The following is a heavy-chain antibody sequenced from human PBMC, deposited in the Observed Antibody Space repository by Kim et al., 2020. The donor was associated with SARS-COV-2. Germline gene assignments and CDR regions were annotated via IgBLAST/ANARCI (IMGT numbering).Heavy chain of an antibody. CDR2: ITWNSGTI. CDR3: AKDKLSRNYYYYMDV. CDR1: GFTFDDYA. V-gene: IGHV3-9*01. D-gene: IGHD3-10*01. Sequence: GGSLRLSCAASGFTFDDYAIHWVRQSPGKGLEWVSGITWNSGTIGYADSVRGRFTISRDTAKKSVYLKMNSLRAEDTALYYCAKDKLSRNYYYYMDVWG. J-gene: IGHJ6*03.